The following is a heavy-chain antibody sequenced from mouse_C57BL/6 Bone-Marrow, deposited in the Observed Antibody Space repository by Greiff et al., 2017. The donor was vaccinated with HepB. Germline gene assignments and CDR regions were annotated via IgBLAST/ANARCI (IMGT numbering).Heavy chain of an antibody. CDR3: TPQLGRGYFDV. J-gene: IGHJ1*03. V-gene: IGHV6-6*01. Sequence: EVQRVESGGGLVQPGGSMKLSCAASGFTFSDAWMDWVRQSPEKGLEWVAEIRNKANNHATYYAESVKGRFTISRDDSKSSVYLQMNSLRAEDTGIYYCTPQLGRGYFDVWGTGTTVTVSS. CDR2: IRNKANNHAT. CDR1: GFTFSDAW. D-gene: IGHD4-1*02.